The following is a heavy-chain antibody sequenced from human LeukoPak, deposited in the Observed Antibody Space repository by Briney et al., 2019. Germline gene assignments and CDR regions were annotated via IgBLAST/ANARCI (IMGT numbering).Heavy chain of an antibody. D-gene: IGHD3-10*01. Sequence: GGSLRLSCAASGFTVSSNYMSWVRQAPGKGLEWVSVIYSGGSTYYADSVKGRFTISRDNSKNTLYLQMNSLRAEDTAVYYCAGTPLWFGESYFDYWGQGTLVTVSS. CDR1: GFTVSSNY. J-gene: IGHJ4*02. CDR2: IYSGGST. V-gene: IGHV3-53*01. CDR3: AGTPLWFGESYFDY.